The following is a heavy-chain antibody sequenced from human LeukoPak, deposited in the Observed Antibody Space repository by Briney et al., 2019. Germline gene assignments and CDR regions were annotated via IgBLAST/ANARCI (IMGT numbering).Heavy chain of an antibody. CDR3: AGGGGLLWFGELRLCWFDP. CDR2: IYYSGST. J-gene: IGHJ5*02. Sequence: PSQTLSLTCTVSGVSISSGDDYWSWIRQPPGKGLEWIGYIYYSGSTYHNPSLKSRVTISVDTSKNQFSLKLSSVTAADTAVYYCAGGGGLLWFGELRLCWFDPWGQGTLVTVSS. CDR1: GVSISSGDDY. D-gene: IGHD3-10*01. V-gene: IGHV4-30-4*01.